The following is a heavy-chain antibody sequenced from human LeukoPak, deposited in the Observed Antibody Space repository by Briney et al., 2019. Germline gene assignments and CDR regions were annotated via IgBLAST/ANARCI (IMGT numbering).Heavy chain of an antibody. CDR1: GFTFGDYA. Sequence: GGSLRLSCTASGFTFGDYAMSWVRQAPGKGLEWVGFIRSKAYGGTTEYAASVKGRFTISRDDSKSIAYLHMNSLKTEDTAVYYCTRGRNWFDPWGQGTLVTVSS. CDR3: TRGRNWFDP. J-gene: IGHJ5*02. CDR2: IRSKAYGGTT. V-gene: IGHV3-49*04.